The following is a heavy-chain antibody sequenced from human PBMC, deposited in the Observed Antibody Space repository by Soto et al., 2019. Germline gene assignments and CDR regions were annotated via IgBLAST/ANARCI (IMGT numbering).Heavy chain of an antibody. J-gene: IGHJ4*02. V-gene: IGHV3-23*01. CDR3: ATSFRYFDN. CDR2: ISGRCTNT. Sequence: LSWXRQAPGKGLEWVSTISGRCTNTYSAVSVKVRFIISRDNWKNTVNLQMNGLGVEDTAIYSCATSFRYFDNWGQGP.